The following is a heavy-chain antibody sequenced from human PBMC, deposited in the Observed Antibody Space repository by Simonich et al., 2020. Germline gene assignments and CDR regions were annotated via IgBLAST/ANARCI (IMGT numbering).Heavy chain of an antibody. CDR2: INPNSGGT. Sequence: QVQLVQSGAEVKKPGASVKVSCKASGYTFTGYYMHWVRQAPGQGLGWMGWINPNSGGTNDAQKFQGRVTMTRDTSISTAYMELSRLRSDDTAVYYCARDPVVPAAIRNAFDIWGQGTMVTVSS. V-gene: IGHV1-2*02. CDR3: ARDPVVPAAIRNAFDI. J-gene: IGHJ3*02. D-gene: IGHD2-2*01. CDR1: GYTFTGYY.